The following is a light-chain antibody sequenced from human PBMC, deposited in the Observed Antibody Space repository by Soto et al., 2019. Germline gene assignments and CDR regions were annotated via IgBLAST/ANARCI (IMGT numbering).Light chain of an antibody. CDR2: AAS. Sequence: AIRMTQSPSSLSAFTGDRVTITCRASQGISSYLAWYQQKQGKAPKLLIYAASSLQSGVPSRFSGSGSGTDLTITISSLQPEDFVTYYCQQTYSTPITFGQGTRLEIK. CDR1: QGISSY. V-gene: IGKV1-8*01. CDR3: QQTYSTPIT. J-gene: IGKJ5*01.